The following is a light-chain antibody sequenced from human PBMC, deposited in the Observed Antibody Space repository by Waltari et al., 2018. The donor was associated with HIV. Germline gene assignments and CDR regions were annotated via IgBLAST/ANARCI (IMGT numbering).Light chain of an antibody. CDR3: GTWDTSLSAWI. V-gene: IGLV1-51*01. CDR2: DKQ. J-gene: IGLJ1*01. Sequence: QSVLTQPPSVSATPGQKVTISCSGSSSNIATNSVSWYQHFPGTAPNVLIYDKQKRSSGIPDRFACSKSGPSATLEISGLQTGDEAHYYCGTWDTSLSAWIFGTGTKVTVL. CDR1: SSNIATNS.